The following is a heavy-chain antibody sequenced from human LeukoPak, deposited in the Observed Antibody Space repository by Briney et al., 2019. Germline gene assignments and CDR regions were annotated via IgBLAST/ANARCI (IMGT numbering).Heavy chain of an antibody. CDR1: GFTFTNYW. Sequence: GGSLRLSCAASGFTFTNYWMHWVRQAPGKGLVWVSRINSDGRSTDYADSVKGRFTISRDNGKNTLYLQMNTLRAEDTAVYYCARIPRYTTASGASDIWGQGTLVTVSS. D-gene: IGHD1-14*01. J-gene: IGHJ3*02. V-gene: IGHV3-74*01. CDR3: ARIPRYTTASGASDI. CDR2: INSDGRST.